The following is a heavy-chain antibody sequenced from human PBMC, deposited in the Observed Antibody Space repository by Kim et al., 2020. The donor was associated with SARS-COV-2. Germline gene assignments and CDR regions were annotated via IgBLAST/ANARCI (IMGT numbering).Heavy chain of an antibody. CDR2: IRSKAYGGTT. D-gene: IGHD2-2*01. CDR3: TRECTSCYVLPDY. CDR1: GFTFGDYA. J-gene: IGHJ4*02. Sequence: GGSLRLSCTASGFTFGDYAMSWFRQAPGKGLEWVGFIRSKAYGGTTEYAASVKGRFTISRDDSKSIAYLQMNSLKTEDTAVYYCTRECTSCYVLPDYWGQGTLVTVSS. V-gene: IGHV3-49*03.